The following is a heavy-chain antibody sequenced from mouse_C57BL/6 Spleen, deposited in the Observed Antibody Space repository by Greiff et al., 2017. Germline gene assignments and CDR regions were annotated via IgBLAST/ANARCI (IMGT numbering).Heavy chain of an antibody. Sequence: VQLQQSGPVLVKPGASVKMSCKASGYTFTDYYMNWVKQSHGKSLEWIGVINPYNGGTSYNQKFKGKATLTVDKSSSTAYMELNSLTSEDSAVYYCARFDGYYVEAMDYWGQGTSVTVSS. V-gene: IGHV1-19*01. CDR3: ARFDGYYVEAMDY. D-gene: IGHD2-3*01. CDR1: GYTFTDYY. J-gene: IGHJ4*01. CDR2: INPYNGGT.